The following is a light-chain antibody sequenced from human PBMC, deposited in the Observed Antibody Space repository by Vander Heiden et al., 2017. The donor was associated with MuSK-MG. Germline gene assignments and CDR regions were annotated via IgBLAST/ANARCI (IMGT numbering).Light chain of an antibody. V-gene: IGKV3-20*01. CDR3: QQYGSSPRT. Sequence: IVLTQSPGTLSLSPGERATLSCRASQSVSSSSLAWYQQKPGQAPRLLIYGTSSRATGIPDRFSGSGSGTDFTLTISRLEPEDFVVYYCQQYGSSPRTFGQGTKVEIK. CDR1: QSVSSSS. CDR2: GTS. J-gene: IGKJ1*01.